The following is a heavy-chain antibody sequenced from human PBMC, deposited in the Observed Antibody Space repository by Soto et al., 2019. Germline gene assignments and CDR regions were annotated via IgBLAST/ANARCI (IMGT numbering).Heavy chain of an antibody. V-gene: IGHV4-39*01. CDR3: ARLLRSIAGGDALDI. J-gene: IGHJ3*02. CDR2: IYYSGST. Sequence: QLQLQESGPGLVKPSETLSLTCTVSGGSISSSSYYWGWIRQPPGKGLEWIGSIYYSGSTYYNPSLKSRVTISVDTSKNQFSLKLSSVTAADTAVYYCARLLRSIAGGDALDIWGQGTMVTVSS. D-gene: IGHD4-17*01. CDR1: GGSISSSSYY.